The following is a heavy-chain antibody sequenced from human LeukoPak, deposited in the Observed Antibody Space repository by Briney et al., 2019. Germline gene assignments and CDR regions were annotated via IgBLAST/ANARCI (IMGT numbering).Heavy chain of an antibody. CDR2: MYYSGST. D-gene: IGHD3-10*01. Sequence: PSETLSLTCTVSGGSISSYYWSWIRQPPGKGLEWIGYMYYSGSTNYNPSLKSRVTISVDTSKNQFSLKLSSVTAADTAVYYCAKHYGSGSYYLDYWGQGTLVTVSS. CDR1: GGSISSYY. J-gene: IGHJ4*02. V-gene: IGHV4-59*01. CDR3: AKHYGSGSYYLDY.